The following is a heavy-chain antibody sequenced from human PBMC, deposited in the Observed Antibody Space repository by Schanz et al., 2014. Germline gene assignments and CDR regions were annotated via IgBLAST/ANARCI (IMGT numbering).Heavy chain of an antibody. V-gene: IGHV3-7*03. CDR3: ARENLNWEAFDI. J-gene: IGHJ3*02. CDR2: IKPDGSEK. Sequence: EVQLVESGGGLVQPGGSLRLSCAASGFTFNSYWMTWVRQAPGKGLEWVAKIKPDGSEKLYVDSVRGRFAVSRDNVKNSLYLEMNSLRAEDTAVYYCARENLNWEAFDIWGQGTVVTVSS. D-gene: IGHD7-27*01. CDR1: GFTFNSYW.